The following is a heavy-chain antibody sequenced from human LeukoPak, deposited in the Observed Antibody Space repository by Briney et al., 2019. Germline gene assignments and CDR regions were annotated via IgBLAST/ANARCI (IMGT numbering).Heavy chain of an antibody. V-gene: IGHV4-59*01. CDR1: GGSISSYY. CDR3: ARTTEGYAGGPGYSYYYYMDV. D-gene: IGHD5-12*01. J-gene: IGHJ6*03. Sequence: SETLSLTCTVSGGSISSYYWSWIRQPPGRGLEWIGYIYYSGSTNYNPSLKSRVTISVDTSKNQVSLKLRSVTAADTAVYYCARTTEGYAGGPGYSYYYYMDVWGKGTTVTISS. CDR2: IYYSGST.